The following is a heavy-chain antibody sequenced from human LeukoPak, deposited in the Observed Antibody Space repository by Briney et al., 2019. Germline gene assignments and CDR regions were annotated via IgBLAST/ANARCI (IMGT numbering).Heavy chain of an antibody. CDR3: AKDSPNGSIDY. D-gene: IGHD2-8*01. Sequence: GGSLRLSCAASGFTFDGYVMHWVRHPPGRGREGVSGITGNSDRIGYADSVKGRFTVSRDNAKNSLYLQMNSLRAEDTALYYCAKDSPNGSIDYWGQGTLVTVSS. CDR2: ITGNSDRI. CDR1: GFTFDGYV. V-gene: IGHV3-9*01. J-gene: IGHJ4*02.